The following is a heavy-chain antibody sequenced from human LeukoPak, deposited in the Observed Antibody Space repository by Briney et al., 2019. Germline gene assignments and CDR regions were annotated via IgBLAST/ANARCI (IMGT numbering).Heavy chain of an antibody. Sequence: VASVKVSCKASGYTFTSYGISWVRQAPGQGLEWMGWISAYNGNTNYAQKLQGRVTMTTDTSTSTAYMELRSLRSDDTAVYYCASSASSVALVVPAAKGHYYYYMDVWGKGTTVTVSS. V-gene: IGHV1-18*01. CDR3: ASSASSVALVVPAAKGHYYYYMDV. CDR1: GYTFTSYG. D-gene: IGHD2-2*01. J-gene: IGHJ6*03. CDR2: ISAYNGNT.